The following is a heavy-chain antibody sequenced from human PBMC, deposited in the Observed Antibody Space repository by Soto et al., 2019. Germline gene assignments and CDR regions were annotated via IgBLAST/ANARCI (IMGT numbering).Heavy chain of an antibody. CDR3: ARDSRQYSGYDYFDY. J-gene: IGHJ4*02. CDR1: GFTFSDYY. Sequence: QVQLVESGGGLVKPGGSLRLSCAASGFTFSDYYMSWIRQAPGKGLEWVSYISSSSSYTNYADSVKGRFTISRDNAKNSLYMQMTSLRAEDTAVYYCARDSRQYSGYDYFDYWGQGTLVTVSS. CDR2: ISSSSSYT. D-gene: IGHD5-12*01. V-gene: IGHV3-11*05.